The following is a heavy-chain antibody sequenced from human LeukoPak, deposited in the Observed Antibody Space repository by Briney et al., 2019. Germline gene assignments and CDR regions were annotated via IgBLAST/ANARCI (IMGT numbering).Heavy chain of an antibody. CDR3: AILIAVAGPATFY. D-gene: IGHD6-19*01. V-gene: IGHV3-53*01. J-gene: IGHJ4*02. Sequence: GGSPRLSCAASGFTVSSNYMSWVRQAPGKGLECVSVIYNGGSTYYADSVKGRVTISRDNSNTPLYLQMTSLSAEDTAVYYCAILIAVAGPATFYWGQGTLVTVSS. CDR1: GFTVSSNY. CDR2: IYNGGST.